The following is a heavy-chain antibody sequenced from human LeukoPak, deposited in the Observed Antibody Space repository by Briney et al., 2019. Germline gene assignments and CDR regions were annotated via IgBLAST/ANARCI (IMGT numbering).Heavy chain of an antibody. CDR2: ISAYNGNT. CDR1: GYTFTSYG. J-gene: IGHJ4*02. Sequence: PRASVKVSCKASGYTFTSYGISWVRQAPGQGLEWMGWISAYNGNTNYAQKLQGRVTMTTDTSTSTAYMELRRLRSDDTAVYYCARGGYDILTGYYYQDFDYWGQGTLVTVSS. V-gene: IGHV1-18*01. CDR3: ARGGYDILTGYYYQDFDY. D-gene: IGHD3-9*01.